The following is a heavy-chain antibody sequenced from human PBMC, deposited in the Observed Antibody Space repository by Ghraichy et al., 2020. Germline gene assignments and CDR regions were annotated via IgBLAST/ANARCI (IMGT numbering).Heavy chain of an antibody. CDR3: ARDVSPGYYYGMDV. D-gene: IGHD5/OR15-5a*01. Sequence: GSLRLSCAASGFTFSDYYMSWIRQAPGKGLEWVSYISRSGSTIYYADSVKGRFTISRDNAKNSLYLQMNSLRAEDTAVYYCARDVSPGYYYGMDVWGQGTTVTLSS. J-gene: IGHJ6*02. CDR2: ISRSGSTI. CDR1: GFTFSDYY. V-gene: IGHV3-11*01.